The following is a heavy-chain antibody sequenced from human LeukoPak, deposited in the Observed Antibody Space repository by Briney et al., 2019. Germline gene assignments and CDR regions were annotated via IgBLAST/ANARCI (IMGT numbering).Heavy chain of an antibody. V-gene: IGHV4-4*02. CDR2: INHSGST. CDR1: GGSISSSNW. J-gene: IGHJ4*02. D-gene: IGHD6-19*01. CDR3: ARGYSSGWYRIRPQEYYFDY. Sequence: PSETLSLTCAVSGGSISSSNWWSWVRQPPGKGLEWIGEINHSGSTNYNPSLKSRVTISVDTSKNQFSLKLSSVTAADTAVYYCARGYSSGWYRIRPQEYYFDYWGQGTLVTVSS.